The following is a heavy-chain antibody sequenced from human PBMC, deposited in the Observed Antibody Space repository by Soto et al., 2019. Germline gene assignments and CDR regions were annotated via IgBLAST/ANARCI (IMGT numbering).Heavy chain of an antibody. CDR1: GDDFNSYA. Sequence: QVQLVQSGAEVKKPGSSVKVSCKSYGDDFNSYAIAWVRQAPGQGLEWMGGIIPILGRGNYAPKFQGRVTMTADKSTRTAYMELSILTSEDTAVYYCARARGYNDYWGQGTLVTVSS. D-gene: IGHD5-18*01. J-gene: IGHJ4*02. V-gene: IGHV1-69*06. CDR3: ARARGYNDY. CDR2: IIPILGRG.